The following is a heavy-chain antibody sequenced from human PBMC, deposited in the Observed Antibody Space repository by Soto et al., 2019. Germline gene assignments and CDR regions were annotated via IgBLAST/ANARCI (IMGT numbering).Heavy chain of an antibody. CDR2: IVLGSGFT. V-gene: IGHV1-58*02. CDR1: GLTVSSSA. D-gene: IGHD4-4*01. CDR3: AATVTTSVYYYYGLDV. J-gene: IGHJ6*02. Sequence: QMQLVQSGPEVKKPGTSMKISCKASGLTVSSSAIQWVQQARGQRLQWIGWIVLGSGFTSYAQKFQERVTMTWDMSTSTAYMELRSLRSDDRAVYYCAATVTTSVYYYYGLDVWGQGTTVTVSS.